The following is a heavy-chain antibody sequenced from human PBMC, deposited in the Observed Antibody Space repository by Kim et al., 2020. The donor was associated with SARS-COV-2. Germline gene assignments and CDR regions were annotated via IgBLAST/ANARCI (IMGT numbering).Heavy chain of an antibody. J-gene: IGHJ4*01. CDR2: ICSGGST. D-gene: IGHD6-19*01. CDR1: GFTVSSNY. CDR3: ARDVAVAAKGILGGY. V-gene: IGHV3-66*01. Sequence: GGSLRLSCAASGFTVSSNYMSWVRQAPGKGLEWVSAICSGGSTYYADSAEGRRSITRDNSTNTPYLQMNSMRGAETAAYYCARDVAVAAKGILGGYWG.